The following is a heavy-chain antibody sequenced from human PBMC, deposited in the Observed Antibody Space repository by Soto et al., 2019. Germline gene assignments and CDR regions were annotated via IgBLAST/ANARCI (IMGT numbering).Heavy chain of an antibody. Sequence: QVQLVQSGAEVKKPGSSVKVSCKASGGTFSSYAISWVRQAPGQGLEWMGGIIPIFGTANYAQKFQGRVTITADESTSTAYMELSSLRSEDTAVYYCASRRYSSSWTHSSYYYYGMDVWGQGTTVTVSS. CDR3: ASRRYSSSWTHSSYYYYGMDV. CDR1: GGTFSSYA. V-gene: IGHV1-69*01. J-gene: IGHJ6*02. CDR2: IIPIFGTA. D-gene: IGHD6-13*01.